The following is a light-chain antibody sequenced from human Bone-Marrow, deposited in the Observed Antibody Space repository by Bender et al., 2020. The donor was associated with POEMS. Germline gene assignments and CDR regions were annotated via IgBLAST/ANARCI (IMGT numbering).Light chain of an antibody. J-gene: IGLJ3*02. CDR2: EDN. CDR3: QTWDINTIV. Sequence: SYGLTQPPSVSVSPGHTANITCSGDQLGDQYASWYQLKPGQSPVLVIYEDNKRPSGIPERVSASKSGNTATLTIRGAQTTDEADYFCQTWDINTIVFGGGTKLTVL. CDR1: QLGDQY. V-gene: IGLV3-1*01.